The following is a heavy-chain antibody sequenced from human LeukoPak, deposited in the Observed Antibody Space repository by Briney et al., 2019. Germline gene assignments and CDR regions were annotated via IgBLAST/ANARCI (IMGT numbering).Heavy chain of an antibody. J-gene: IGHJ4*02. D-gene: IGHD6-19*01. CDR1: GFTFSAYN. Sequence: PGGSLRLSCAASGFTFSAYNMNWVRQAPGTGLEWVSSISTSSSYIYYADSVKGRFTISRDNAKNSLYLQMNSLRAEDTAVYYCARASGYTSGSPFDYWGQGILVTVSS. V-gene: IGHV3-21*01. CDR2: ISTSSSYI. CDR3: ARASGYTSGSPFDY.